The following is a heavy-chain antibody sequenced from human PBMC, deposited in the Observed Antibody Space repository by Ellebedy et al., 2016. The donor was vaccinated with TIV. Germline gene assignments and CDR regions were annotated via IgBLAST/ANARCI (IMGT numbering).Heavy chain of an antibody. CDR3: ARDRTENYYGMDV. V-gene: IGHV3-21*01. CDR2: ISSSSSYI. CDR1: GFTFSSYS. Sequence: GESLKISCAASGFTFSSYSMNWVRQAPGKGLEWVSSISSSSSYIYYADSVKGRFTISRDNAKNSLYLQMNSLRAEDTAVYYCARDRTENYYGMDVWGQGTTVTVSS. J-gene: IGHJ6*02. D-gene: IGHD1-14*01.